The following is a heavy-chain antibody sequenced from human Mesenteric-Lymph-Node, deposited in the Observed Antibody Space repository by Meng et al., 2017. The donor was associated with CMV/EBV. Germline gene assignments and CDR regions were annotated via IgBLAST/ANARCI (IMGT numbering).Heavy chain of an antibody. CDR3: APAPGDY. CDR2: INPNSGAT. J-gene: IGHJ4*02. CDR1: VCTFTGYY. D-gene: IGHD1-14*01. V-gene: IGHV1-2*02. Sequence: VQLVQSGAEVKKPGASVKVTRKASVCTFTGYYMQGVRQAPGQGLEWMGSINPNSGATDYAQKFQGRVTITTDTSITTAYMELHTLRSDDTAVYYCAPAPGDYWGQGTLVTVSS.